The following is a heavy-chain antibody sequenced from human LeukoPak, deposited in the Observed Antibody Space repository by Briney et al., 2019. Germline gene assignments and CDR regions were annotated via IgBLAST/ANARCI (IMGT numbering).Heavy chain of an antibody. CDR1: GFTFSSYA. J-gene: IGHJ4*02. D-gene: IGHD1-26*01. CDR3: AKASRGSYYGGYFDY. Sequence: GGSPRLSCAASGFTFSSYAMSWVRQAPGEGLEWVSAISGSGGSTYYAASVKGRFTISRDNSKNTLYLQMNSLRAEDTAVYYCAKASRGSYYGGYFDYWGQGTLVTVSS. CDR2: ISGSGGST. V-gene: IGHV3-23*01.